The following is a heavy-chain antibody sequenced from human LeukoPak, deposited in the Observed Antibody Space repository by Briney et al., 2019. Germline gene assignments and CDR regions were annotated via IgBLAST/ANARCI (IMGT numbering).Heavy chain of an antibody. J-gene: IGHJ4*02. CDR2: IYYSGST. Sequence: SETLSLTCTVSGGSILSSGYYWSWIRQPPGKGLEWIGYIYYSGSTKYNPSLKSRVTISVDTSKNQFSLKLSSVTAADTAVYYCARNHLGDFDYWGQGTLVTVSS. CDR1: GGSILSSGYY. CDR3: ARNHLGDFDY. V-gene: IGHV4-61*08.